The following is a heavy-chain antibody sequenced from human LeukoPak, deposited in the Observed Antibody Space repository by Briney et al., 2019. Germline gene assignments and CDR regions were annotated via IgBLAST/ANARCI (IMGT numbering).Heavy chain of an antibody. CDR1: GYTFTSYY. CDR2: INPSGGST. Sequence: GASVKVSCKASGYTFTSYYMHWVRQAPGQGLEWMGIINPSGGSTSYAQKLQGRVTMTRDTSTSTVYMELSSLRSEDTAVYYCASSIRDSSSWYGGDSSGPGDYWGQGTLVTVSS. D-gene: IGHD6-13*01. J-gene: IGHJ4*02. V-gene: IGHV1-46*01. CDR3: ASSIRDSSSWYGGDSSGPGDY.